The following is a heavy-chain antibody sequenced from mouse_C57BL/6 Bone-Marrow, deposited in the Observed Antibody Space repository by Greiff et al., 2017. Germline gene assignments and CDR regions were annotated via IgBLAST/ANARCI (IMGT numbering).Heavy chain of an antibody. CDR1: GFTFSSYA. J-gene: IGHJ4*01. CDR2: ISDGGSYT. D-gene: IGHD2-4*01. CDR3: AREGIYYDYDGGYYYAMDY. V-gene: IGHV5-4*01. Sequence: EVKLVESGGGLVKPGGSLKLSCAASGFTFSSYAMSWVRQTPEKRLEWVATISDGGSYTYYPDNVKGRFTISRDNAKNTLYLQMSHLKSEDTAMYYCAREGIYYDYDGGYYYAMDYWGQGTSVTVSS.